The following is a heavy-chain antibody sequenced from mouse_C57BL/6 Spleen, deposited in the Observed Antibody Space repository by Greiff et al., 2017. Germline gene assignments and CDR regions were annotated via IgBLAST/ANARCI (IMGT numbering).Heavy chain of an antibody. CDR3: ARDYYGCSHSDY. Sequence: VQLQQSGAELVRPGTSVKVSCKASGYAFTNYLIEWVKQRPGQGLEWIGVINPGSGGTNYNEKFKGKATLTEDKSSSTAYMQLSSLTSEDSAVYFCARDYYGCSHSDYCGQGTTLTVSS. J-gene: IGHJ2*01. V-gene: IGHV1-54*01. D-gene: IGHD1-1*01. CDR1: GYAFTNYL. CDR2: INPGSGGT.